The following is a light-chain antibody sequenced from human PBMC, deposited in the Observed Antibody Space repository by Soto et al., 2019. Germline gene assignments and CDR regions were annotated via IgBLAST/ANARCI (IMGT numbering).Light chain of an antibody. CDR2: DAS. J-gene: IGKJ4*01. V-gene: IGKV1-5*01. Sequence: DIQRTQSPSTLSASVGDRVTITCRASQSISSWLAWYQQKPGKAPKLLIYDASSLESGVPSRFSGSGSGTEFTLTISSLQPDDFATYYCQQYNSYPLTFGGGTKVEIK. CDR3: QQYNSYPLT. CDR1: QSISSW.